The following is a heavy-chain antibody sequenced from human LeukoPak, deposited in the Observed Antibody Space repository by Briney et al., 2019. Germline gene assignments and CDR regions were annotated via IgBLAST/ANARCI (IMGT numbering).Heavy chain of an antibody. V-gene: IGHV3-23*01. CDR2: ISGSGGST. Sequence: VGSLRLSCAPSGFTSISYATRAVRQNPRERLGWVSAISGSGGSTYYADSVKGRFTISRDNSKNTLYLQMNSLRAEDTAVYYCTKARGWFDYWGQGTLVTVSS. D-gene: IGHD6-19*01. J-gene: IGHJ4*02. CDR1: GFTSISYA. CDR3: TKARGWFDY.